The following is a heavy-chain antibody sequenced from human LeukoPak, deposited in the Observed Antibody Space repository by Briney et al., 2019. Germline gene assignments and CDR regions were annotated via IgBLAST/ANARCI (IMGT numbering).Heavy chain of an antibody. CDR3: ARDLRPISGWYYFDY. Sequence: GGSLRLSCTASGFTFSSYSLNWVRQAPGKGLEWVSSAGSNYIYYADSVKGRFTISRDNDKNTLYLQMNSLRAEDTAVYYCARDLRPISGWYYFDYWGQGTLVTVSS. D-gene: IGHD6-19*01. V-gene: IGHV3-21*01. CDR1: GFTFSSYS. J-gene: IGHJ4*02. CDR2: AGSNYI.